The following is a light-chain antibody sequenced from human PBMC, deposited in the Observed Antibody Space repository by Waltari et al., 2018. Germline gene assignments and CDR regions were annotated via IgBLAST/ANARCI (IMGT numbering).Light chain of an antibody. Sequence: SYELTQPPSVSVSPGQTASITCSGDNLGDKYACWYQQKSGQSPLLVIYQDTKRPSGIPERFSGSNSGNTATLTISGTQAMDEADYYCQAWDIFGGGTKLTVL. CDR2: QDT. V-gene: IGLV3-1*01. CDR3: QAWDI. CDR1: NLGDKY. J-gene: IGLJ2*01.